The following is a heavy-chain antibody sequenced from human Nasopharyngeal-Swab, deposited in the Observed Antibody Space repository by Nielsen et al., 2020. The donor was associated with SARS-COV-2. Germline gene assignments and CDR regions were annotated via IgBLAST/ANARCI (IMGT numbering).Heavy chain of an antibody. V-gene: IGHV4-59*01. CDR3: ARWSTISRFFDF. CDR2: FYYSGST. D-gene: IGHD1-26*01. J-gene: IGHJ4*02. CDR1: GGSITNYY. Sequence: SETLSLTCTVSGGSITNYYWSWIRQPPGKGLEWIGNFYYSGSTNYSPSLKSRVTISADTFKNQFSLKLTTVTAADTAMYYCARWSTISRFFDFWGQGTQVTVSS.